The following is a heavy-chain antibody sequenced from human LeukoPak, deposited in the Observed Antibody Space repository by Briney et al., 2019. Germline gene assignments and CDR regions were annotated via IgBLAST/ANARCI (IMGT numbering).Heavy chain of an antibody. Sequence: SETLSLTCAVYGGSFSGYYWSWIRQPPGKGLEWIGEINHSGSTNYNPSLKSRVTISVDTSKNQFSLKLSSVTAADTAVYYCARYSSSWSGPIDYWGQGTLVTVSS. V-gene: IGHV4-34*01. D-gene: IGHD6-13*01. J-gene: IGHJ4*02. CDR1: GGSFSGYY. CDR2: INHSGST. CDR3: ARYSSSWSGPIDY.